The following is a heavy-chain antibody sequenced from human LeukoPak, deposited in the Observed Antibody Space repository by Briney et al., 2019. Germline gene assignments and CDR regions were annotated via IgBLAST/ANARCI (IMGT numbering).Heavy chain of an antibody. CDR1: GGSISSYY. CDR3: ARGFIAAAGSKGHYWYFDL. CDR2: IYYSGST. J-gene: IGHJ2*01. Sequence: PSETLSLTCTVSGGSISSYYWSWIRQPPGKGLEWIGYIYYSGSTNYNPSLKSRVTISVDTSKNQFSLKLSSVTAADTAVYYCARGFIAAAGSKGHYWYFDLWGRGTLVTVSS. D-gene: IGHD6-13*01. V-gene: IGHV4-59*12.